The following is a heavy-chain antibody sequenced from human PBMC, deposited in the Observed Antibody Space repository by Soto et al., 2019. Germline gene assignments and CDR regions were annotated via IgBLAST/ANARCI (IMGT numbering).Heavy chain of an antibody. J-gene: IGHJ6*02. Sequence: QVQLVQSGAEVKKPGASWRVSCKTSGSTFSNYGINWVRQAPGQGLEWMGWISGYNGNTNYAQTVQGRVTMTTDTSTGTVYMELRSLKSDDTAIYYCSRFIMVGGWFDPNYYHGMDVWGQGTTVTVSS. D-gene: IGHD6-19*01. V-gene: IGHV1-18*01. CDR2: ISGYNGNT. CDR1: GSTFSNYG. CDR3: SRFIMVGGWFDPNYYHGMDV.